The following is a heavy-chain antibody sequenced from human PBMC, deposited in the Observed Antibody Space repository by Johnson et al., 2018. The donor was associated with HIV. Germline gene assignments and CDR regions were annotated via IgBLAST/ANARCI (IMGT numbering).Heavy chain of an antibody. Sequence: EVQLVESGGGLVKPGGSLRLSCAVSGFTFSDHYMNWVRQAPGKGLEWVGRIKSKTDGVTTDYAVSVKDRFTILRDDSKNTLYLQMSSLRTEDAGVYYCTTEGDAFDIWGQGTMVTVSS. V-gene: IGHV3-15*01. J-gene: IGHJ3*02. CDR1: GFTFSDHY. CDR3: TTEGDAFDI. CDR2: IKSKTDGVTT.